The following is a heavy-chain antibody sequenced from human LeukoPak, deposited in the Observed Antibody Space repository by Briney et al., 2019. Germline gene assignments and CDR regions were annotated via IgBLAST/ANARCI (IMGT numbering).Heavy chain of an antibody. D-gene: IGHD3-9*01. Sequence: GGSLRLSGAASGFIFRNYAMSWVRQAPGTGLEWVSAITGSGDTTYYADSVKGRFTISRDNSKNTLYVEMNTLRAEDTAVYYCVKWGDYDILTGYYVSDFWGQGTLVTVSS. CDR3: VKWGDYDILTGYYVSDF. V-gene: IGHV3-23*01. CDR2: ITGSGDTT. CDR1: GFIFRNYA. J-gene: IGHJ4*02.